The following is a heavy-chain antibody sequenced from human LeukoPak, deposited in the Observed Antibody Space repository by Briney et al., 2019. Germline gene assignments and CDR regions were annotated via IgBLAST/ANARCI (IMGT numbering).Heavy chain of an antibody. Sequence: PGGSLRLSCAASGFTFDDYAMHWVRQAPGKGLEWVSGISWNSGSIGYADSVKGRFTISRDNAKNSLYLQMNSLRAEDMALYYCAKDNRAVAGTRGFDYWGQGTLVTVSS. CDR3: AKDNRAVAGTRGFDY. CDR1: GFTFDDYA. J-gene: IGHJ4*02. D-gene: IGHD6-19*01. V-gene: IGHV3-9*03. CDR2: ISWNSGSI.